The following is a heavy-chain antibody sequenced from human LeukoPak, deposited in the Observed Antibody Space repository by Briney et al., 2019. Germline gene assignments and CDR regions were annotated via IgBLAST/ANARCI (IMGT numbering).Heavy chain of an antibody. D-gene: IGHD5-12*01. J-gene: IGHJ6*03. V-gene: IGHV4-34*12. CDR1: GGTFSDYY. CDR3: VREHNIVIPTARTYYYYYMDV. Sequence: PSETLSLTCAVYGGTFSDYYWSWIRHSPGKGLEWIGEVMDSGRTNYNPSLKSRVTISIDTSKNQFSLRLSSMTAADTAVYYCVREHNIVIPTARTYYYYYMDVWGKGTTVTVSS. CDR2: VMDSGRT.